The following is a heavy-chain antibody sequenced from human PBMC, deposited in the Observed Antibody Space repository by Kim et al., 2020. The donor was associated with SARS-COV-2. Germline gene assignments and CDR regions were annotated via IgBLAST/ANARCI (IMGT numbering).Heavy chain of an antibody. CDR3: ARGFRWIQLWDPTDYFDY. J-gene: IGHJ4*02. Sequence: SRATISVDTTKNQFSLKLSSVTAADTAVYYCARGFRWIQLWDPTDYFDYWGQGTLVTVSS. D-gene: IGHD5-18*01. V-gene: IGHV4-34*04.